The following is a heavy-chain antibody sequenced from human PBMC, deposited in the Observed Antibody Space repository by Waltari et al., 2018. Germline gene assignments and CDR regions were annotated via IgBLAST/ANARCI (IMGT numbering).Heavy chain of an antibody. CDR1: GASIRTRDW. CDR2: IYRDGST. J-gene: IGHJ4*02. V-gene: IGHV4-4*02. D-gene: IGHD2-21*01. Sequence: QVQLQESGPGLVKPSGTLSLTCAVSGASIRTRDWWGWVRQPPGKGLEWLGEIYRDGSTLYNPSLRGRVTISGDQTNNLFSLKVTSMTAADTAVYYCVGQSINVVFDSWGPGTLVTVSS. CDR3: VGQSINVVFDS.